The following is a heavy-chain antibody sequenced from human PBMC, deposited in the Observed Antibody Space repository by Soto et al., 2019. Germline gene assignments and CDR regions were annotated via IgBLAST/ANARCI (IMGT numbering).Heavy chain of an antibody. CDR3: TRGVVSLGAFDI. CDR1: GFTFGDYA. D-gene: IGHD2-2*01. Sequence: PGGSLRLSCTASGFTFGDYAMSWLRQAPGKGLEWVGFIRSKAYGGTTEYAASVKGRFTISRDDSKSIAYLQMNSLKTEDTAVYYCTRGVVSLGAFDIWGQGTMVTVSS. J-gene: IGHJ3*02. V-gene: IGHV3-49*03. CDR2: IRSKAYGGTT.